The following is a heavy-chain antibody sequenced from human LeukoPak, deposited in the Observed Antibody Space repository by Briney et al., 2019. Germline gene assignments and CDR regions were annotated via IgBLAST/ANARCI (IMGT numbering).Heavy chain of an antibody. CDR1: GFTFSDYY. Sequence: PGGSLRLSCAASGFTFSDYYMSWIRQAPGKGLEWVSYISSSGSTIYYADSVKGRFTISRDNAKNSLYLQMNSLRAEDTAVYYCARGLTRIAAADNNWFDPWGQGTLVTVSS. CDR3: ARGLTRIAAADNNWFDP. V-gene: IGHV3-11*01. CDR2: ISSSGSTI. D-gene: IGHD6-13*01. J-gene: IGHJ5*02.